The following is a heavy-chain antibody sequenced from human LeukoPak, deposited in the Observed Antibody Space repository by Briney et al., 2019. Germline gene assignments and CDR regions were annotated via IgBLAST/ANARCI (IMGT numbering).Heavy chain of an antibody. D-gene: IGHD3-22*01. J-gene: IGHJ4*02. Sequence: ASVRVSCKASGYTFTGDYMHWVRQAPGQGLEWMGWINPNSGGTNCAQKFLGRVTMTRDTSISTAYMELSRLRSDDTAVYFCARDEDSSGYCFDYWGQGTLVTVSS. CDR3: ARDEDSSGYCFDY. CDR2: INPNSGGT. CDR1: GYTFTGDY. V-gene: IGHV1-2*02.